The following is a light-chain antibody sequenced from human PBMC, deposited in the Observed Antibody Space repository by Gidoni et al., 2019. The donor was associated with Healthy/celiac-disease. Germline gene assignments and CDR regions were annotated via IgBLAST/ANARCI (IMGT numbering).Light chain of an antibody. J-gene: IGLJ2*01. V-gene: IGLV2-14*01. CDR3: SSYTSSSTVV. Sequence: SALTPPASVSGSPGQSITISCPGTSSDVGGYNYVSWYQQHPGKAPKLMIYDVSNRPSGVSNRFSGSKSGNTASLTISGLQAEDEADYYCSSYTSSSTVVFGGGTKLTVL. CDR1: SSDVGGYNY. CDR2: DVS.